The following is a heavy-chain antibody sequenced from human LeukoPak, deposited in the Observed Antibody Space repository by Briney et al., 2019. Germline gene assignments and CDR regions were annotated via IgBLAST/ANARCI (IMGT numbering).Heavy chain of an antibody. V-gene: IGHV3-74*01. CDR3: VSFYEAY. J-gene: IGHJ4*02. CDR1: GNYW. D-gene: IGHD2/OR15-2a*01. Sequence: GGSLRLSCAASGNYWMHWVRQAPGKGLVWVSHINSDGSWTSYADSVKGQFTISKDNAKNTVYLQMNNLRAEDTAVYYCVSFYEAYWGRGTLVTVSS. CDR2: INSDGSWT.